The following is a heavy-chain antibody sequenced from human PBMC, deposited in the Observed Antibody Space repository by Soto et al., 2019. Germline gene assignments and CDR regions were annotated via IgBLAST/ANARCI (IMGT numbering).Heavy chain of an antibody. CDR1: GFTFSSYA. CDR2: ISGSGGST. CDR3: AKGSVYGDYRNWFDP. D-gene: IGHD4-17*01. V-gene: IGHV3-23*01. J-gene: IGHJ5*02. Sequence: GGSLRLSCAASGFTFSSYAMSWVRQAPGKGLEWVSAISGSGGSTYYADSVKGRFTISRDNSKNTLYLQMNSLRAEDTAVYYCAKGSVYGDYRNWFDPWGQGTLVTVSS.